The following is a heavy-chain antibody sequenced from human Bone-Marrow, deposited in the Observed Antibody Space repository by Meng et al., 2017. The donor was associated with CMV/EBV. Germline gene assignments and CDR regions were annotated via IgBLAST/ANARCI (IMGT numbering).Heavy chain of an antibody. J-gene: IGHJ6*02. CDR2: INWNGGST. D-gene: IGHD2-2*01. V-gene: IGHV3-20*04. Sequence: GGSLRLSCAASGFTFDDYGMSWVRQAPGKGLEWVSGINWNGGSTGYADSVKGRFTISRDNAKNSLYLQMNSLRAEDTALYYCAKEVVPAAINDYYYGMDVWGQGTTVTVSS. CDR1: GFTFDDYG. CDR3: AKEVVPAAINDYYYGMDV.